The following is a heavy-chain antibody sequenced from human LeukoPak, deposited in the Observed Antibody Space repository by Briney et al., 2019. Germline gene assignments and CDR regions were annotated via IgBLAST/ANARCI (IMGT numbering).Heavy chain of an antibody. D-gene: IGHD3-9*01. Sequence: GGALRLSCAASGFTFNTDTMNWVRQAPGKGLEGVSSISAISTAIYSADSVKVRFTITRDNAKNLLYLQMNSLRAEDRAVYYCARTYYDILTGYNPYFDYWGQGSLVTVSS. CDR3: ARTYYDILTGYNPYFDY. J-gene: IGHJ4*02. V-gene: IGHV3-21*01. CDR2: ISAISTAI. CDR1: GFTFNTDT.